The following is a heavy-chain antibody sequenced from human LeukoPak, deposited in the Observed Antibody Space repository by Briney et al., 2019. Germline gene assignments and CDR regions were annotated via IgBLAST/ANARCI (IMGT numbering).Heavy chain of an antibody. CDR1: GYILTIFD. D-gene: IGHD3-3*01. CDR3: ARGAISGVTTRGYGMDV. Sequence: GASVKVSCTASGYILTIFDINWVRQAPGQGLEWVCCINPNSGGTYYAQTFKGRVTMTRDNSRGTVYLEMNSLRAEDTAMYYCARGAISGVTTRGYGMDVWGQGTTVTVSS. V-gene: IGHV1-8*01. CDR2: INPNSGGT. J-gene: IGHJ6*02.